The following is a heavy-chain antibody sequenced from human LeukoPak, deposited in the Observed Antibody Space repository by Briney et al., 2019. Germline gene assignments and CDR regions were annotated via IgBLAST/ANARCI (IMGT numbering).Heavy chain of an antibody. CDR1: GYTFTNYY. CDR3: ARTLYGGNSAVFNY. Sequence: ASVKVSCKASGYTFTNYYIHWVRQAPGQGLEWMGIINPSGGSTTYAQRFQGRVTITRDTSTSTVYMEVSSLRSEDTAVYYCARTLYGGNSAVFNYWGQGTLVTVSS. J-gene: IGHJ4*02. V-gene: IGHV1-46*01. CDR2: INPSGGST. D-gene: IGHD4-23*01.